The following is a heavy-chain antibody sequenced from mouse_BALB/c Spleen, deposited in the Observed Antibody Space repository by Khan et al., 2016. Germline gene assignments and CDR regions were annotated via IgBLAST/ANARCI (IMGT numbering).Heavy chain of an antibody. J-gene: IGHJ1*01. D-gene: IGHD3-3*01. CDR1: GFSLTSYG. Sequence: QVQLKESGPGLVAPSPSLSITCTVSGFSLTSYGVSWVRQPPGKSLEWLGVICGYGSTNYHSALISRLSISKDHTKSPVSFKLNSLQTDDTATYYCARGGPDFDVWGAGTTVTVSS. CDR2: ICGYGST. V-gene: IGHV2-3*01. CDR3: ARGGPDFDV.